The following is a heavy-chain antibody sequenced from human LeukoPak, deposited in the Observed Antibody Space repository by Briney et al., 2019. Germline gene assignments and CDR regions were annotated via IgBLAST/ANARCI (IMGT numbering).Heavy chain of an antibody. Sequence: GGSLRLSCAASGFTFSNYAMSWVRQAPGKGLEWVSTISDTGSSTYYADSVKGRFTISRDNSKNTLYLQMNSLRAEDTAVYYCAKTLGYCSGGSCYSGVIDYWGQGTLVTVSS. J-gene: IGHJ4*02. D-gene: IGHD2-15*01. V-gene: IGHV3-23*01. CDR2: ISDTGSST. CDR1: GFTFSNYA. CDR3: AKTLGYCSGGSCYSGVIDY.